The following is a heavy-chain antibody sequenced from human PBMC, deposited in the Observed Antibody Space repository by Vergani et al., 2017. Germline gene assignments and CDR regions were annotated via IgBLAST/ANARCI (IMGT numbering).Heavy chain of an antibody. V-gene: IGHV3-64D*06. CDR3: ARSTPEYSSSPFDY. J-gene: IGHJ4*02. CDR2: ISSNGGST. D-gene: IGHD6-6*01. Sequence: EVQLVESGGGLVQPGGSLRLSCSASGFTFSSYAMHWVRQAPGKGLEYVSAISSNGGSTYYADSVKGRFTISRDNSKNTLYLQMSSLRAEDTAVYYCARSTPEYSSSPFDYWGQGTLVTVSS. CDR1: GFTFSSYA.